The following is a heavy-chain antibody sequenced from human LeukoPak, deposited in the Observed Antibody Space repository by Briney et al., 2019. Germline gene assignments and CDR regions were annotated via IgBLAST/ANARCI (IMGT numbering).Heavy chain of an antibody. J-gene: IGHJ4*02. D-gene: IGHD4-17*01. V-gene: IGHV3-21*01. CDR3: VRPSIDDYGDCGY. Sequence: GGSLRLSCAASGFTFTFYSMNWVRQAPGKGLEWISSISSLGRSYKYYADSVNGRFTISRDDAKNSLYLQMNSLRADDTAVYYCVRPSIDDYGDCGYWGQGTLVTVSS. CDR2: ISSLGRSYK. CDR1: GFTFTFYS.